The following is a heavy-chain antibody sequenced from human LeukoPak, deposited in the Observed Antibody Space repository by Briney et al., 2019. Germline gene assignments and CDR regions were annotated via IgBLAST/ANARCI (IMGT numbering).Heavy chain of an antibody. V-gene: IGHV4-4*07. CDR2: IYTSGAT. CDR3: ARGPYSSIWYEGHGMDV. Sequence: PSETLSLTCTVSGGSISNYYWSWIRQPAGQGLEWIGHIYTSGATNYRPSLKSRVTMSVDTSKNQFSLKLTSVTAADTAVYYCARGPYSSIWYEGHGMDVWGQGTTVTVSS. D-gene: IGHD6-13*01. J-gene: IGHJ6*02. CDR1: GGSISNYY.